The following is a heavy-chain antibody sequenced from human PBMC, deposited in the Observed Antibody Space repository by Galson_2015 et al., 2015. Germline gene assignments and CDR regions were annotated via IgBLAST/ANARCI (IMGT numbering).Heavy chain of an antibody. V-gene: IGHV3-7*05. D-gene: IGHD2-2*01. Sequence: SLRLSCAASGFTFSSYWMSWVRQAPGKGLEWVANIKQDGSEKYYVDSVKGRFTISRDNAKNSLYLQMNSLRAEDTAVYYCARWGPIVVVPAAQQNYYYYYGMDVWGQGTTVTVSS. J-gene: IGHJ6*02. CDR2: IKQDGSEK. CDR1: GFTFSSYW. CDR3: ARWGPIVVVPAAQQNYYYYYGMDV.